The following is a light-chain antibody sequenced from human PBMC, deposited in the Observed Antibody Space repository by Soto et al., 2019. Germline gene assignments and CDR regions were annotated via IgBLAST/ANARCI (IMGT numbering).Light chain of an antibody. CDR1: QTITNF. Sequence: DIQMTQSPSSLSASVGDRVTITCRASQTITNFLNWYQQKPGKAPNLLIHGASTLQTGVPSRFTGSGSGTEFTLTISSLQPEDSATYFCQQHFYTPPAFGQGTRLEIK. CDR2: GAS. CDR3: QQHFYTPPA. J-gene: IGKJ5*01. V-gene: IGKV1-39*01.